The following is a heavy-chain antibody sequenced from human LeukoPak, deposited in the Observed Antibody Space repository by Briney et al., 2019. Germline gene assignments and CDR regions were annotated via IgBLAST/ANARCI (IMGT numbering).Heavy chain of an antibody. CDR3: ARDGFPINYYYYGMDV. CDR1: GGSVSSGSYY. V-gene: IGHV4-61*03. D-gene: IGHD3-10*01. Sequence: KPSETLSLTCTVSGGSVSSGSYYWSWIRQPPGKGLEWIGYIYYNWSTNYNPSLKSRVTISVDTSKNHFSLKLSSVTAADTAVYYCARDGFPINYYYYGMDVWGQGTTVTVSS. J-gene: IGHJ6*02. CDR2: IYYNWST.